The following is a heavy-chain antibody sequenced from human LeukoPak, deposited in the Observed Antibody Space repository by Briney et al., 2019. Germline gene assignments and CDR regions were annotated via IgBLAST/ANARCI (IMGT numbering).Heavy chain of an antibody. D-gene: IGHD6-19*01. CDR1: GGSFSGYY. Sequence: SETLSLTCAAYGGSFSGYYWSWIRQPPGKGLEWIGEINHSGSTNYNPSLKSRVTISVDTSKNQFSLKLSSVTAADTAVYYCARAASSGWFVTYWGQGTLVTVSS. CDR2: INHSGST. J-gene: IGHJ4*02. V-gene: IGHV4-34*01. CDR3: ARAASSGWFVTY.